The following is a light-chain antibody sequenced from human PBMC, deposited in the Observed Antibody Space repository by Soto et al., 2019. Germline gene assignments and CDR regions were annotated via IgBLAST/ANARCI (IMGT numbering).Light chain of an antibody. CDR3: QHYNSYSEA. V-gene: IGKV1-5*01. CDR2: DAS. Sequence: MTQSPSTLSASVGDRGTIPCRASQSISSWLAWYQQKPGKAPKLLIYDASSLESGVPSRFSGNRSGTEFTLTISSLQPDDFAPYYCQHYNSYSEAFGQGTKVDIK. CDR1: QSISSW. J-gene: IGKJ1*01.